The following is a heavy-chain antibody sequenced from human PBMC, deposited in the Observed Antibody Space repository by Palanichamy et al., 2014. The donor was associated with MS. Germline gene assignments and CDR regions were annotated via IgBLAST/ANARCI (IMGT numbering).Heavy chain of an antibody. D-gene: IGHD3-16*01. Sequence: QEQLVESGGAAVQPGGSLRLSCVASGFPFNNYGMHWVRQAPGKGLEWVALIWYDGSKMYTADSVKGRFTVSRDNSKKTLLLHMDSLRAEDTAVYYCVRESYDANTHEAFDIWGQGTMVSVSS. CDR3: VRESYDANTHEAFDI. CDR2: IWYDGSKM. J-gene: IGHJ3*02. V-gene: IGHV3-33*01. CDR1: GFPFNNYG.